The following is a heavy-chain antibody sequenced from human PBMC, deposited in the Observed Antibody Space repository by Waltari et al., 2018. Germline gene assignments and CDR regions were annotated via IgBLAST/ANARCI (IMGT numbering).Heavy chain of an antibody. CDR2: ISAYNGNT. CDR3: AREFSSSWYLGQSYYGMDV. J-gene: IGHJ6*02. V-gene: IGHV1-18*04. CDR1: GYTFTSYG. D-gene: IGHD6-13*01. Sequence: QVQLVQSGAEVKKPGASVKVSCKASGYTFTSYGISWVRQAPGQGLEWMGWISAYNGNTNHAQKLQGRVTMTTDTSTSTAYMELRSLRSDDTAVYYCAREFSSSWYLGQSYYGMDVWGQGTTVTV.